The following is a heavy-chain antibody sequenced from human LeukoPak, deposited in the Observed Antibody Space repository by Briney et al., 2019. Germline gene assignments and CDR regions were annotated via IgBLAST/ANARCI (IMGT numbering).Heavy chain of an antibody. CDR2: IYSAGGT. CDR3: AKDGLYYDGSEHVYYFDS. Sequence: GGSLRLSCAASGFTVSNNYMSWVRRAAGKGLEWVALIYSAGGTYYADSVKGRFTISRDNSKNTLYLQMNSLRAENTALYYCAKDGLYYDGSEHVYYFDSWGQGTLVTVSS. D-gene: IGHD3-22*01. V-gene: IGHV3-53*01. J-gene: IGHJ4*02. CDR1: GFTVSNNY.